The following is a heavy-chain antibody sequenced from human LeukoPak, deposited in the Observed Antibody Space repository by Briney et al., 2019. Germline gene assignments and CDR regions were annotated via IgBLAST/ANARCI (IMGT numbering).Heavy chain of an antibody. V-gene: IGHV1-2*06. Sequence: ASVKVSCKASGYTFTDYYMHWVRQAPGQGLEWIGRINPDSGGTNSAQKSQGRVTVTRDTSISTTYMELSSLRSDDTAVYYCARAKEKSIAARYFDYWGQGTLVTVSS. J-gene: IGHJ4*02. CDR1: GYTFTDYY. D-gene: IGHD6-6*01. CDR2: INPDSGGT. CDR3: ARAKEKSIAARYFDY.